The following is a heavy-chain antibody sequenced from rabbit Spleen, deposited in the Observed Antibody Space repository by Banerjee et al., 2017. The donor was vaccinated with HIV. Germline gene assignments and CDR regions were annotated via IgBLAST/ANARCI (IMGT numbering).Heavy chain of an antibody. V-gene: IGHV1S7*01. J-gene: IGHJ4*01. D-gene: IGHD4-1*01. Sequence: QLKETGGGLVQPGGSLTLSCKASGFDFSSYYMNWVRQAPGKGLEWIGIIYAGKGSTDYANWVNGRFTISSDNAQNTVDLQMNSLTAADTATYFCARDLAAIIGWNFALWGPGTLVTVS. CDR2: IYAGKGST. CDR3: ARDLAAIIGWNFAL. CDR1: GFDFSSYY.